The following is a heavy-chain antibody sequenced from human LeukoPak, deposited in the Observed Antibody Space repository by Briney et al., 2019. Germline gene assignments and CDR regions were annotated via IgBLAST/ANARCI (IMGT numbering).Heavy chain of an antibody. Sequence: GASVKVSCKASGYTFTNYGISWVRQAPGQGLEWMGWISAYDGNTNYAQKLQGRVTMTTDTSTSTAYMEVRSLRSDDTAVYYCAIGFPGGGAGVNYYFDYWGQGTLVTVSS. V-gene: IGHV1-18*01. CDR3: AIGFPGGGAGVNYYFDY. D-gene: IGHD3-10*01. CDR1: GYTFTNYG. J-gene: IGHJ4*02. CDR2: ISAYDGNT.